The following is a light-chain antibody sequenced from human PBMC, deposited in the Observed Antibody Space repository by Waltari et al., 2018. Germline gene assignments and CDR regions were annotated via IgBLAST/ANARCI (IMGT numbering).Light chain of an antibody. Sequence: QSALTQPAAVSGSPGQSVTISCTGASSDIGRYDLVSWDKQHAGNAPKLVISDVHKRPSGVSGRFSGSKSGDSASLTISVLHFEDEADYYCCSYAGNYIWVFGGGTRLTVL. V-gene: IGLV2-23*02. CDR2: DVH. CDR3: CSYAGNYIWV. CDR1: SSDIGRYDL. J-gene: IGLJ3*02.